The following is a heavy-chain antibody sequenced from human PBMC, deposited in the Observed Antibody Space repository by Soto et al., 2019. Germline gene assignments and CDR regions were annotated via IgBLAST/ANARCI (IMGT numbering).Heavy chain of an antibody. CDR3: ALRTDCSNTSCYGTFDI. D-gene: IGHD2-2*01. Sequence: GGSLRLSCAASGFTFSSYAMSWVRQAPGKGLEWVSAISGSGGSTYYADSVKGRFTISRDNSKNTLYLQMNSLRAEDTAVYYCALRTDCSNTSCYGTFDIWGQGTIVTVSS. J-gene: IGHJ3*02. V-gene: IGHV3-23*01. CDR1: GFTFSSYA. CDR2: ISGSGGST.